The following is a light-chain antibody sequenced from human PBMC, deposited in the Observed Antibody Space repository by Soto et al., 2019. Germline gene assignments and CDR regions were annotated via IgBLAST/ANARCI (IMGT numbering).Light chain of an antibody. CDR1: RSLDSGQ. V-gene: IGKV3-20*01. CDR3: QQYGSSPPSST. Sequence: EIVLTQSPGTLSLSPRERATLSCRASRSLDSGQLAWYQQKVGRAPRLLIYGASNRATDIPDRFSGRGSGTDFTLTISRLEPEDFAVYYCQQYGSSPPSSTFGQGTRLEIK. J-gene: IGKJ5*01. CDR2: GAS.